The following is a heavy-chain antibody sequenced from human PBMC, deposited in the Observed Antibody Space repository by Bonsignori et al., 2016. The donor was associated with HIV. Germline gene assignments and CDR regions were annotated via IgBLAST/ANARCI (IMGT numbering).Heavy chain of an antibody. J-gene: IGHJ6*03. CDR2: IFTSGFS. CDR1: GGSISSTNYY. Sequence: SETLSLTCTVSGGSISSTNYYWSWFRQPVGKGLEWIGRIFTSGFSNYNSSLKSRVTITGDTSKNQFSLQLTSVTAADTAVYFCAGAVRVTIFGVGTEGYMDVWGKGTTVTVSS. V-gene: IGHV4-61*02. CDR3: AGAVRVTIFGVGTEGYMDV. D-gene: IGHD3-3*01.